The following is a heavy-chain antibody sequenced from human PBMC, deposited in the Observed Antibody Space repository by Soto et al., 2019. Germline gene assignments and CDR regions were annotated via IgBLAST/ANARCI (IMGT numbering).Heavy chain of an antibody. Sequence: QITLNESGPTVVKPAETLTLTCTFSGFSLTTSGVGVGWIRQSPGKAPEWLALIYWDDDKRYSASLKSSLTIAKDTSKNQVVLTMASVDPVDTATYYCAHRILRTVFGLVTTTAIYFDFWGQGTPVVVSS. CDR2: IYWDDDK. CDR1: GFSLTTSGVG. D-gene: IGHD3-3*01. CDR3: AHRILRTVFGLVTTTAIYFDF. J-gene: IGHJ4*02. V-gene: IGHV2-5*02.